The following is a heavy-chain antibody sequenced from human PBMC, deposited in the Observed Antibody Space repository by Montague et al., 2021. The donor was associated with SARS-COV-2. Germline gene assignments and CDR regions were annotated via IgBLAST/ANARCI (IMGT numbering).Heavy chain of an antibody. CDR2: IYNSGSA. V-gene: IGHV4-31*03. Sequence: TLSLTCTVSGGSISSGGYYWSWIRQPPGKGLEWIGYIYNSGSAXDHPSSTGRDSIAVDTSKNQFSLKLSSVNAADTAVYYCARARTRFSLIVVVIDTFHTWRQGTLLTLS. J-gene: IGHJ3*02. CDR3: ARARTRFSLIVVVIDTFHT. CDR1: GGSISSGGYY. D-gene: IGHD3-22*01.